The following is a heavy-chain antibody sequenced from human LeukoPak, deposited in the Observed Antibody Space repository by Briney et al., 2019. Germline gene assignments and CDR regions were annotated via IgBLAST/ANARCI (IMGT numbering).Heavy chain of an antibody. Sequence: GESLRLSCAASGFTFSSYDMHWVRQAPGKGLEWMALISYDGSNKYYADSVKGRSTISRDNSKNTLYLQMNSLRAEDTAVYYCAKDGSAAGTDLVLDYWGQGTLVTASS. J-gene: IGHJ4*02. V-gene: IGHV3-30*18. CDR1: GFTFSSYD. CDR3: AKDGSAAGTDLVLDY. CDR2: ISYDGSNK. D-gene: IGHD6-13*01.